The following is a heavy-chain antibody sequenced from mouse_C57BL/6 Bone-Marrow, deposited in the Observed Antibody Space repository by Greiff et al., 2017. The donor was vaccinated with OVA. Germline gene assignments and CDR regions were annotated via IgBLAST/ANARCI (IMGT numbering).Heavy chain of an antibody. J-gene: IGHJ2*01. V-gene: IGHV1-81*01. CDR2: IYPRSGNT. Sequence: SVSSLSSPFSSVTLSFHSSFYPFTSYGLRFFKHITLQGLEFIGEIYPRSGNTYYNEKFKGKATLTADKSSSTAYMELRSLTSEDSAVYFCARSGIYYYGSSWDWGQGTTLTVSS. CDR1: FYPFTSYG. CDR3: ARSGIYYYGSSWD. D-gene: IGHD1-1*01.